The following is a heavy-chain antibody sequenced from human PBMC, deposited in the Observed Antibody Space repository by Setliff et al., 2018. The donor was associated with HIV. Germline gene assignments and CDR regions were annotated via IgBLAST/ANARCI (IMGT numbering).Heavy chain of an antibody. CDR3: ARVEGSLRGYFDWTYYFDY. Sequence: PGGSLRLSCAASGFTFSSYWMHWVRQAPGKGLVWVFGMNTDGSSTRYADSVKGRFTISRDNAKNMLYLQMNSLTSDDTAVYFCARVEGSLRGYFDWTYYFDYWGQGTLVTVSS. D-gene: IGHD3-9*01. V-gene: IGHV3-74*01. J-gene: IGHJ4*02. CDR2: MNTDGSST. CDR1: GFTFSSYW.